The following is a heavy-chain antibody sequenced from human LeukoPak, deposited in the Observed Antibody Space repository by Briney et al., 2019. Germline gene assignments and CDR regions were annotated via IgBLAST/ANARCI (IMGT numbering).Heavy chain of an antibody. Sequence: QPGGSLRLSCAASGFTFGSYAMSWVRQTPGKSLEWVSIISNGGVTTYYADSVRGRFTISRDNSKDLLYLQMDSLRAEDTAVYYCVKLSSGSGSSFGFDSWGLGTLVTVSS. V-gene: IGHV3-23*01. D-gene: IGHD6-13*01. CDR2: ISNGGVTT. CDR3: VKLSSGSGSSFGFDS. J-gene: IGHJ4*02. CDR1: GFTFGSYA.